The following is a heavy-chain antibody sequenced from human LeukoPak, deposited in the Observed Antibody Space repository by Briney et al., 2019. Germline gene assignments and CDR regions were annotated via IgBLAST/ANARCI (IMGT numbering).Heavy chain of an antibody. Sequence: SETLSLTCAFSGGSFSGYYWSWIRQPPGKGMEWIGEINHSGSTNYNPSLKSRVTISVDTSKNQFSLKLSSVTAADTAVYYCVRGIRYCSSTSCYVSWFDPWGQGTLVTVSS. CDR2: INHSGST. CDR3: VRGIRYCSSTSCYVSWFDP. J-gene: IGHJ5*02. V-gene: IGHV4-34*01. D-gene: IGHD2-2*01. CDR1: GGSFSGYY.